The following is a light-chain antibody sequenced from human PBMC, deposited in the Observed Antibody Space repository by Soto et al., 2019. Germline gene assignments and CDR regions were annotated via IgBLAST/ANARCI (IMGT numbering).Light chain of an antibody. Sequence: DIQIAQAPSSPSASVGERVTNTCRAIQRIANFLNWYQQRTGKAPKLLISGASTLQSAVPSRFSGGGSGTDFTLTISTLQPEDFATYYCQQTYTTPHTFGQGTKLEIK. CDR3: QQTYTTPHT. V-gene: IGKV1-39*01. CDR1: QRIANF. J-gene: IGKJ2*01. CDR2: GAS.